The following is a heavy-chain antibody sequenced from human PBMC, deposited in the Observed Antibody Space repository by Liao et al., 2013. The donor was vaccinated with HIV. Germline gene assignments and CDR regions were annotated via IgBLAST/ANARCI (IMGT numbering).Heavy chain of an antibody. CDR2: VNHSGTT. CDR1: GGSFSGDY. D-gene: IGHD5-12*01. Sequence: QVQLKQWGAGLVKPSETLSLTCDVYGGSFSGDYWSWIRQPPREGAWSGLGKVNHSGTTNYNPSLKNRVTISVDTSKNQFSLKLTSVTAADTAFYYCARRQKYSGYVDLWGQATLVTVSS. J-gene: IGHJ5*02. V-gene: IGHV4-34*01. CDR3: ARRQKYSGYVDL.